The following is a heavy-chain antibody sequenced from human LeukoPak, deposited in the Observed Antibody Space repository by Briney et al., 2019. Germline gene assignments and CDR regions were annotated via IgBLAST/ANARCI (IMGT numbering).Heavy chain of an antibody. CDR1: GGSISSSSYY. Sequence: SETLSLTCTVSGGSISSSSYYWGWIRQPPGKGLEWIGEINHSGSTNYNPSLKSRVTISVDTSKNQFSLKLSSVTAADTAVYYCARAMYSSSWYSAEYYYYMDVWGKGTTVTVSS. J-gene: IGHJ6*03. D-gene: IGHD6-13*01. V-gene: IGHV4-39*07. CDR3: ARAMYSSSWYSAEYYYYMDV. CDR2: INHSGST.